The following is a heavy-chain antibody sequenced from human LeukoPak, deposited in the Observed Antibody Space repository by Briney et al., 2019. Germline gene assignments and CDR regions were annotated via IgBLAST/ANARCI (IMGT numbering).Heavy chain of an antibody. V-gene: IGHV1-18*01. CDR1: GYTFTSYG. CDR3: ARDRGSYDYFDY. Sequence: ASVKVSCKASGYTFTSYGISWVRQAPGQGLEWMGWISAYNGNTNYAQKLQGRVTMTTDKSTSTAYMELSSLRSEDTAVYYCARDRGSYDYFDYWGQGTLVTVSS. D-gene: IGHD1-26*01. CDR2: ISAYNGNT. J-gene: IGHJ4*02.